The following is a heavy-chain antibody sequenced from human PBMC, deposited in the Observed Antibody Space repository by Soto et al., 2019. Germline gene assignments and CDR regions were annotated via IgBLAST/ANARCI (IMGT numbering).Heavy chain of an antibody. CDR2: IYRDGKT. J-gene: IGHJ3*01. CDR1: GFTVSSSF. D-gene: IGHD2-21*01. V-gene: IGHV3-66*01. Sequence: EVQLVESGGGLVQPGGSLRLSCLASGFTVSSSFMNWVRQAPGKGLEWVSVIYRDGKTFYADSVKGRFTISRDKAKNTLYLQMSGLRVGDTAVYYCARDIHEERDVTCGAFDVWGQGTMVTVSS. CDR3: ARDIHEERDVTCGAFDV.